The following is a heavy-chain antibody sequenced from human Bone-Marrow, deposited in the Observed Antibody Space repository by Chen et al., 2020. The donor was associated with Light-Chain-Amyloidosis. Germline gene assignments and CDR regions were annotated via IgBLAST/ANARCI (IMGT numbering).Heavy chain of an antibody. J-gene: IGHJ3*02. Sequence: EGQLVQSGGGLVQPGGSLRLSCEASGFTFSGYWMSWVRQAPGKGLEWVANIKQSGSDKDYLESVKGRFTISRDNGKNSLYLQMNNLRAEDTAVYYCARVGDGSNRSEALEIWCQGTMVTVSS. CDR3: ARVGDGSNRSEALEI. D-gene: IGHD3-10*01. CDR1: GFTFSGYW. V-gene: IGHV3-7*01. CDR2: IKQSGSDK.